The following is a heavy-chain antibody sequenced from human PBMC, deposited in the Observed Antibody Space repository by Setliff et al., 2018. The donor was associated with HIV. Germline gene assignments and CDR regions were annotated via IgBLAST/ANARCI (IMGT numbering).Heavy chain of an antibody. J-gene: IGHJ6*02. Sequence: GESLKISCEGSGYSFTSYWIGWVRQMPGKGLEWMGIIYPGDSDTRYSPSVQGQVTISADKSISTAYLQWSSLKASDTAMYYCASQIMVRGVSLYGMDVWGPGTTVTVSS. V-gene: IGHV5-51*01. CDR1: GYSFTSYW. CDR3: ASQIMVRGVSLYGMDV. D-gene: IGHD3-10*01. CDR2: IYPGDSDT.